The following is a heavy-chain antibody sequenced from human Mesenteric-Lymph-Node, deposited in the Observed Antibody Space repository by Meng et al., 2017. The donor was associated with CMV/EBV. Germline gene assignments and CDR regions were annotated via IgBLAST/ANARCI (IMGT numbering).Heavy chain of an antibody. Sequence: GESLKISCAASGFTFSDYYMTWIRQAPGKGLEWVSYMSQTGTTIYYADSVKGRFTISRDNAKSSLYLQMNSLRVEDTAVYYCARDDHYSREYWGPGTLVTVSS. J-gene: IGHJ4*02. V-gene: IGHV3-11*01. CDR1: GFTFSDYY. D-gene: IGHD4-11*01. CDR3: ARDDHYSREY. CDR2: MSQTGTTI.